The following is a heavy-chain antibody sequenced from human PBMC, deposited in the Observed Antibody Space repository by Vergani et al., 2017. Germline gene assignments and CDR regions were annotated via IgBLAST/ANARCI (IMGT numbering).Heavy chain of an antibody. Sequence: QVQLQESGPGLLKPSQTLSLTCTVSGASVSRCTYYWTWIRQPAGKKLEWIVRMYTSGHTIYNPSLESRVTMSVDTSKNQFSLQLSSMTAADKAVYYCARGSDCINCYSEGPNGPGYYYMDVWGKGTKVTVSS. CDR2: MYTSGHT. CDR1: GASVSRCTYY. D-gene: IGHD2-21*01. V-gene: IGHV4-61*02. J-gene: IGHJ6*03. CDR3: ARGSDCINCYSEGPNGPGYYYMDV.